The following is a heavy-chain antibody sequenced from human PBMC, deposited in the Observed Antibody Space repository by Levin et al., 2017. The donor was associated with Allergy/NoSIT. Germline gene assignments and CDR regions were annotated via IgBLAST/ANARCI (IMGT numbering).Heavy chain of an antibody. D-gene: IGHD1-1*01. CDR2: INGDGSDT. J-gene: IGHJ5*02. V-gene: IGHV3-74*01. CDR1: GFTFRTYW. CDR3: VRGGNYWNNWFDP. Sequence: GESLKISCAASGFTFRTYWMHWVRQAPGKGLVWVARINGDGSDTNYADSVKGRLTISRDSANNTLYLQMNSLRAEDTAVYYCVRGGNYWNNWFDPWGQGTLVTVSS.